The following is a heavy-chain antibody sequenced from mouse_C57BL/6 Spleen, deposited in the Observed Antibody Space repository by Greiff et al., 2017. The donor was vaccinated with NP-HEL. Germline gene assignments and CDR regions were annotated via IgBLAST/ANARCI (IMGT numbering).Heavy chain of an antibody. V-gene: IGHV5-16*01. CDR2: INYDGSST. Sequence: EVKLVESEGGLVQPGSSMKLSCTASGFTFSDYYMAWVRQVPGTGLEWVANINYDGSSTYYLDSLKSRFIISRDNAKNILYLQMSSLKSEDTATYYCARDDDYDGFAYWGQGTLVTVSA. D-gene: IGHD2-4*01. J-gene: IGHJ3*01. CDR1: GFTFSDYY. CDR3: ARDDDYDGFAY.